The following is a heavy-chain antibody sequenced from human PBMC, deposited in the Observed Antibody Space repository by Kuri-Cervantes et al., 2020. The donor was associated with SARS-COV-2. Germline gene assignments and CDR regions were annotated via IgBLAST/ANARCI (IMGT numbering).Heavy chain of an antibody. CDR3: ARLWFGELALHGAFDI. CDR1: GYTFTGYY. CDR2: INPNSGGT. J-gene: IGHJ3*02. V-gene: IGHV1-2*02. D-gene: IGHD3-10*01. Sequence: ASVKVSCKASGYTFTGYYMHWVRQAPGQGLEWMGWINPNSGGTNYAQKFQGRVTMTRDTSISTAYMELRSLRSDDTAVYYCARLWFGELALHGAFDIWGQGTMVTVSS.